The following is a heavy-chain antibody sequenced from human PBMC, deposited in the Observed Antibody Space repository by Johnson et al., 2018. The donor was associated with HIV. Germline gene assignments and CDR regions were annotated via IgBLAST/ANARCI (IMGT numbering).Heavy chain of an antibody. J-gene: IGHJ3*02. CDR2: INWNGGST. CDR3: ARGSYNFWSGEREAFDI. CDR1: GFTFDDYG. V-gene: IGHV3-20*04. Sequence: VQLVESGGGVVRPGGSLRLSCAASGFTFDDYGMSWVRQAPGKGLEWVSGINWNGGSTDYADSVKGRFTISRDNAKNTLYLQINSLRAEDTAVYYCARGSYNFWSGEREAFDIWGQGTMVTVSS. D-gene: IGHD3-3*01.